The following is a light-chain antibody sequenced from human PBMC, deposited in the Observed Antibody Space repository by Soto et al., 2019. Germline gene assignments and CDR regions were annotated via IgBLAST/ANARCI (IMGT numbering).Light chain of an antibody. CDR2: LGS. Sequence: DIVMTQSPLSLPVTPGEAASISCSSSHSLLHSNGYNFLDWYLQKPGQSPQILINLGSNRSSGVPDRFSGSGSGTDFTLKISRVEAEDVGVYYCMQGLTTPLTFGGGTKVDI. CDR1: HSLLHSNGYNF. CDR3: MQGLTTPLT. J-gene: IGKJ4*01. V-gene: IGKV2-28*01.